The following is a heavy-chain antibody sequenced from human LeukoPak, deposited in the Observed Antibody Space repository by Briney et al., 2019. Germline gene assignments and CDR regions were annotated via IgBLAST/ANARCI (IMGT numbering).Heavy chain of an antibody. V-gene: IGHV4-59*01. Sequence: PSETLSLTCTVSGGSISSYYWSWIRQPPGKGLEWIGYIYYSGSTNYNPSLKSRVTISVDTSKNQFSLKLSSVTAADTAVYYCATSRGTWHAFDIWGPGTMVTVSS. CDR2: IYYSGST. D-gene: IGHD3-16*01. CDR3: ATSRGTWHAFDI. J-gene: IGHJ3*02. CDR1: GGSISSYY.